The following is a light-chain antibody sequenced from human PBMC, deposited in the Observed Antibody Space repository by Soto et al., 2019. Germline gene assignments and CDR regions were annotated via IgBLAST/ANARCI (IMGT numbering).Light chain of an antibody. CDR1: SSNIGSNT. CDR3: AAWDGSLNAML. CDR2: YND. V-gene: IGLV1-44*01. Sequence: QSVLSQPPSASGTPGQRVTISCSGRSSNIGSNTVNWYQQLPGTAPKLLIYYNDRRPSGVPDRFSGSKSGTSASLAISGLQSEDEADYYCAAWDGSLNAMLFGGETKLTVL. J-gene: IGLJ3*02.